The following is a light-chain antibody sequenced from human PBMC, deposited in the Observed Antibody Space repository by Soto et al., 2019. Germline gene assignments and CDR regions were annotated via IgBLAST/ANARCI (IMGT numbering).Light chain of an antibody. J-gene: IGLJ1*01. CDR2: DVS. CDR1: SSDVGSYNR. Sequence: QSVLTQPPSVSGSPGQSVAISCTGTSSDVGSYNRVSWYQQPPGTAPKLVIYDVSNRPSGVPDRFSGSKSGNTASLTISGLQAEYEADYYCCSYESSSTYVFGTGTKVTV. V-gene: IGLV2-18*02. CDR3: CSYESSSTYV.